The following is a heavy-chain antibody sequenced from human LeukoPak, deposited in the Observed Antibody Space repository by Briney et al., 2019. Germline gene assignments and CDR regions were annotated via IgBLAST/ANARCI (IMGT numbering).Heavy chain of an antibody. V-gene: IGHV3-71*01. CDR2: IRSKAHGGTT. J-gene: IGHJ6*02. CDR3: ARYLFAYDTSAQGGMDV. Sequence: GGSLRLSCAASGFTFSNAWMNWVRQAPGKGLERVGVIRSKAHGGTTQYAASVMDRFSISRDDSNYIAYLQMNSLKAEDTAVYYCARYLFAYDTSAQGGMDVWGQGTTVTVSS. D-gene: IGHD3-22*01. CDR1: GFTFSNAW.